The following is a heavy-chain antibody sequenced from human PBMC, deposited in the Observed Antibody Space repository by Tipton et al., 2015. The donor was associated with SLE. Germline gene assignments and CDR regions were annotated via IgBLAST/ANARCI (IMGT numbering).Heavy chain of an antibody. CDR2: ISSTSSYI. D-gene: IGHD3-22*01. Sequence: SLRLSCAASGFTFSSYSMNWVRQAQGKGLEWVSSISSTSSYIYYADSVNGRFTISRDNAKNSLYLQMNSLRAEDSALYYCARDYYDSSGYSYYYYMDVWGKGTTVTVSS. CDR3: ARDYYDSSGYSYYYYMDV. CDR1: GFTFSSYS. J-gene: IGHJ6*03. V-gene: IGHV3-21*01.